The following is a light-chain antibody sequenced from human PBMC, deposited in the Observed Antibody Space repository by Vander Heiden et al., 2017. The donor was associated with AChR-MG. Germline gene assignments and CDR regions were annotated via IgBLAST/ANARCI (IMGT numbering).Light chain of an antibody. CDR1: QSLVHSDGNTY. V-gene: IGKV2-30*02. CDR2: RVD. Sequence: EVVMSQSPPSLPVTLGQPASISCRSSQSLVHSDGNTYLNWFQQRPGQSPRRLIYRVDNRDSGVPDRFSGSGSGTDFTLKISRVEAEDVGLYYCMQGTHWPRTFGQGTKVEIK. J-gene: IGKJ1*01. CDR3: MQGTHWPRT.